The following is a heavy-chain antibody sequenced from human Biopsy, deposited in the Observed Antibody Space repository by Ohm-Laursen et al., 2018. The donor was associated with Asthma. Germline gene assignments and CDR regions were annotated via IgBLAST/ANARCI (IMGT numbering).Heavy chain of an antibody. CDR1: GGSISSYY. D-gene: IGHD5-12*01. V-gene: IGHV4-59*01. CDR2: IYYSGGT. J-gene: IGHJ4*02. Sequence: SETLSLTCTVSGGSISSYYWSWIRQPPGKGLEWIGYIYYSGGTAYNPSLKSRVTISADTSKNLFSLKLSSVTAADTAVYYCARGRVDRYFDYWGQGTLVTVSS. CDR3: ARGRVDRYFDY.